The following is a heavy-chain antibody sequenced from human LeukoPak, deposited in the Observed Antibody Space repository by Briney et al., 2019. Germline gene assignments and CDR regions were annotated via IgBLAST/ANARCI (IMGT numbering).Heavy chain of an antibody. Sequence: SETLSLTCAVYGGSFSGYYWSWIRQPPGKGLEWIGEINHSGSTNYNPSLKSRVTISVDTSKNQFSLKLSSVTAADTAVYYCASGATGIDFDYWGQGTLVTVSS. V-gene: IGHV4-34*01. J-gene: IGHJ4*02. D-gene: IGHD5-18*01. CDR3: ASGATGIDFDY. CDR2: INHSGST. CDR1: GGSFSGYY.